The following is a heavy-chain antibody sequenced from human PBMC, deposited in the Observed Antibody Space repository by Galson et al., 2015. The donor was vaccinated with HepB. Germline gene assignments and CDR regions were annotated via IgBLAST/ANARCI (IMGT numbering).Heavy chain of an antibody. CDR1: GYTFTSYD. V-gene: IGHV1-8*01. Sequence: SVKVSCKASGYTFTSYDINWVRQATGQGLEWMGWMNPNSGNTGYAQKFQGRVTMTRNTSISTAYMELSSLRSEDTAVYYCARGGRSSTSCKKRRGVKCYYYYMDVWGKGTTLTVSS. CDR2: MNPNSGNT. CDR3: ARGGRSSTSCKKRRGVKCYYYYMDV. D-gene: IGHD2-2*01. J-gene: IGHJ6*03.